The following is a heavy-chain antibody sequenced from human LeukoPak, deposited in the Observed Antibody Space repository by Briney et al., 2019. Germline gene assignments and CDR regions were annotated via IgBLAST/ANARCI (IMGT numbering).Heavy chain of an antibody. CDR1: RFTFSSYA. CDR2: ISYDGSNN. Sequence: GGSLRLSCAASRFTFSSYAMHWVRQAPGKGLEWVAVISYDGSNNYYADSVKGRFTISRDNSKNTLFLQMNSLRAEDTAVYYCAKVGLTVTTILDYFDYWGQGTLVTVSS. V-gene: IGHV3-30*04. D-gene: IGHD4-11*01. CDR3: AKVGLTVTTILDYFDY. J-gene: IGHJ4*02.